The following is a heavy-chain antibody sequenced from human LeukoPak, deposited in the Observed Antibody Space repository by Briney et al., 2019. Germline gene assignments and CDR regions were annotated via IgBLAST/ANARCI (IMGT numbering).Heavy chain of an antibody. CDR3: ARVMMVRGVMVRSFDY. D-gene: IGHD3-10*01. Sequence: GGSLRLSCAASGFTVSSNYMSWVRQAPGKGLEWVSVIYSGGSTYYADSVTGRFTISRDNSKNTLYLQMNSLRAEDTAVYYCARVMMVRGVMVRSFDYWGQGTLVTVSS. V-gene: IGHV3-66*01. CDR1: GFTVSSNY. CDR2: IYSGGST. J-gene: IGHJ4*02.